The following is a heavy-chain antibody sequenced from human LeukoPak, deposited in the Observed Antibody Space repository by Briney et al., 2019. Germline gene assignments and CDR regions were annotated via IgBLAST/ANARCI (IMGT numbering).Heavy chain of an antibody. D-gene: IGHD6-6*01. V-gene: IGHV3-11*04. J-gene: IGHJ4*02. Sequence: GGSLRLSCAVSGFPFSDYYMSWIRQAPGKGLEGVSYISGSGNNIYYADSVKGRFTISRDNAKNSLYLQINSLRVEDTAMYYCARGGQLVHRYWGQGTLVTVSS. CDR2: ISGSGNNI. CDR1: GFPFSDYY. CDR3: ARGGQLVHRY.